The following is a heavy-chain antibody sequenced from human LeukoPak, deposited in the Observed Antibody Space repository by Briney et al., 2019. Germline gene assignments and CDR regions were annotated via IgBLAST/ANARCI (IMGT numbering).Heavy chain of an antibody. CDR3: AILPRYSRDDY. CDR2: IYHTGST. D-gene: IGHD6-13*01. Sequence: GSLRLSCAASGFTFSSYAMSWVRQAPGKGLEWIGEIYHTGSTNYNPSLKSRVTISVDKSKNQFSLKLSSVTAADTAVYYCAILPRYSRDDYWGQGTLVTVSS. CDR1: GFTFSSYAM. V-gene: IGHV4-4*02. J-gene: IGHJ4*02.